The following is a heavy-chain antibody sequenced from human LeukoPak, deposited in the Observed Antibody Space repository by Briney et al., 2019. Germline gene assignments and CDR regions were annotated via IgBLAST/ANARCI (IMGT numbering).Heavy chain of an antibody. V-gene: IGHV4-39*01. CDR2: IYYSGST. CDR1: GGSISTSGYY. CDR3: AKQYDSSGSY. Sequence: SETLSLTCTVSGGSISTSGYYWAWIRQPPGKGLEWIGSIYYSGSTYYNPSLKSRATISVDTSKNQFSLKLSSVTAADTAVYYCAKQYDSSGSYWGQGTLVTVSS. D-gene: IGHD3-22*01. J-gene: IGHJ4*02.